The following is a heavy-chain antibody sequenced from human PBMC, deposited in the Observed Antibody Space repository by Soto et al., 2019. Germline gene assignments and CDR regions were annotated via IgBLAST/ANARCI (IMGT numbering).Heavy chain of an antibody. CDR2: IVASGSSI. V-gene: IGHV3-11*01. Sequence: QVQLVESGGGLVKPGGSLRLSCAASGFTFSDYYMSWIRQAPGKGLEWVVYIVASGSSIYYADSVKGRFTISRDNAKNSLYLQMNSLRAEDTAVYYCARGGQYSGYKMSYFDYWGQGTLVTVSS. CDR3: ARGGQYSGYKMSYFDY. J-gene: IGHJ4*02. CDR1: GFTFSDYY. D-gene: IGHD5-12*01.